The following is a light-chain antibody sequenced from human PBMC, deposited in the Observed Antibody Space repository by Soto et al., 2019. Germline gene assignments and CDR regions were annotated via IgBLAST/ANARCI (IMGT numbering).Light chain of an antibody. V-gene: IGKV1-5*01. CDR1: QSISSR. CDR2: DAS. J-gene: IGKJ1*01. Sequence: DIQMTQSPSTLSSSLGDRVTTTCRASQSISSRLAWYQQKPGKAPKFLVYDASNLESGVPSRFSGSGSGTEFTLTISSLQPDDFATYYCQQYNSYSVTFGQGTKVDI. CDR3: QQYNSYSVT.